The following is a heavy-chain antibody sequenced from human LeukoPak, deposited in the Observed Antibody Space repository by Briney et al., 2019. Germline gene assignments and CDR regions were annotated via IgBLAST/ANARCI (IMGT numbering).Heavy chain of an antibody. Sequence: GGSLRLSCAASGFTFSSYGMHWVRQAPGKGLEWVAFIRYDGSNKYYADYVKGRFTISKDNSKNTLYLQMNSLRADDTAVYYCAKQGGCSSTSCFYPLGYWGQGTLVTVSS. CDR3: AKQGGCSSTSCFYPLGY. D-gene: IGHD2-2*01. V-gene: IGHV3-30*02. CDR2: IRYDGSNK. CDR1: GFTFSSYG. J-gene: IGHJ4*02.